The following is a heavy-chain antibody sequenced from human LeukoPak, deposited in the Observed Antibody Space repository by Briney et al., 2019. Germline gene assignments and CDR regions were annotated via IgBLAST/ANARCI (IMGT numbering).Heavy chain of an antibody. CDR3: ARIAVAEDFDY. J-gene: IGHJ4*02. V-gene: IGHV1-8*01. Sequence: ASVKVSCKASAYSFSSYDINWVRQATGQGLEWMGWMNPNSGNTGYAQKFQGRVTMTRNTSISTAYMELSSLRSEDTAVYYCARIAVAEDFDYWGQGTLVTVSS. CDR2: MNPNSGNT. D-gene: IGHD6-19*01. CDR1: AYSFSSYD.